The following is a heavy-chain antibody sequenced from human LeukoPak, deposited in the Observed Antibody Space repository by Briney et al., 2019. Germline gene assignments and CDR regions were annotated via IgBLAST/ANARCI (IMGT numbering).Heavy chain of an antibody. Sequence: AASVKVSCKASGGTFNSYAISWVRQAPGQGLEWMGGIIPIFGTANYAQKFQGRVTITADESTSTAYMELSSLRSEDTAVYYCARAVGGDFDWLLPFDYWGQGTLVTVSS. CDR1: GGTFNSYA. J-gene: IGHJ4*02. CDR3: ARAVGGDFDWLLPFDY. D-gene: IGHD3-9*01. CDR2: IIPIFGTA. V-gene: IGHV1-69*13.